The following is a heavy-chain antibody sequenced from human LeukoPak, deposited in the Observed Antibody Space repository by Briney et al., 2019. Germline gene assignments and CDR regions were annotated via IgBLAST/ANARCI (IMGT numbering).Heavy chain of an antibody. J-gene: IGHJ4*02. V-gene: IGHV4-59*01. Sequence: SETLSLTWTVATGSISSDCWRWDRQPPGGGLEWSGDMYYSGRNNDKRCRKRGATITVGTSKNQFSLKLTSVTAQDTAVYYCGCLSGAPSIEVAGTGVATFATNDYWGQGTLVTVSS. CDR3: GCLSGAPSIEVAGTGVATFATNDY. CDR2: MYYSGRN. D-gene: IGHD6-19*01. CDR1: TGSISSDC.